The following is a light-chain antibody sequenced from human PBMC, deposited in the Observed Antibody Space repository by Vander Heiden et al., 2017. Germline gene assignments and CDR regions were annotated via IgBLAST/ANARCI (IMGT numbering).Light chain of an antibody. V-gene: IGLV2-14*01. CDR1: SSDVGGYNY. CDR3: SSDKNRNTLVV. J-gene: IGLJ1*01. Sequence: QSALTQPASVSGSPGQSITISCTAASSDVGGYNYVSWYQQYPGKAPKLMIYEVSNRPSGVSNRFSGSRSGNTASLTISGLQAEDEADYYCSSDKNRNTLVVFGTGTKVTVL. CDR2: EVS.